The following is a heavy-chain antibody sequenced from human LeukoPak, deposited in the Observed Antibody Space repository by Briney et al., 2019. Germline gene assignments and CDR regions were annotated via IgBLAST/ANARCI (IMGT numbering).Heavy chain of an antibody. CDR2: IYYSGST. Sequence: SETLSLTCTVSGGSISSYYWSWIRQPPGKGLEWIGYIYYSGSTNYNPSLKSRVTISVDTSKNQFSLKLSSVTAADTAVYYCARHAQYYDFWSGYLLDYWGQGTLVTVSS. V-gene: IGHV4-59*08. J-gene: IGHJ4*02. D-gene: IGHD3-3*01. CDR1: GGSISSYY. CDR3: ARHAQYYDFWSGYLLDY.